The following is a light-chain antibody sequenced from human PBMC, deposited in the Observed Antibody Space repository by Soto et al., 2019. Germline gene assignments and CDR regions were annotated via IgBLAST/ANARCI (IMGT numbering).Light chain of an antibody. CDR2: EGS. V-gene: IGLV2-23*01. CDR1: SSDVGSYNL. Sequence: QSALTQPASVSGSPGQSITISCTGTSSDVGSYNLVSWYQQHPGKAPKLMIYEGSKRPSGGSNRFSGHKSGNTSAPTIAGLQAEDEADYYCCSYAGSSTPGYVFGTGTKVTVL. CDR3: CSYAGSSTPGYV. J-gene: IGLJ1*01.